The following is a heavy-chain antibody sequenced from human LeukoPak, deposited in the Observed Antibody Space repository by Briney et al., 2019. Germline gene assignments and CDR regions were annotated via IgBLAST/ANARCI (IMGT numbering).Heavy chain of an antibody. CDR3: AKDRGRYYDSSGHYWGYYFGS. J-gene: IGHJ4*02. Sequence: PGGSLRLSCAASGFTFSTYVVNWVRQAPGKGLEWVSAISGSGGNTYYADTVSGRFTISRDNSKNTLYLQMSSLRVEDTAVYYCAKDRGRYYDSSGHYWGYYFGSWGQGILVTVSP. CDR2: ISGSGGNT. D-gene: IGHD3-22*01. CDR1: GFTFSTYV. V-gene: IGHV3-23*01.